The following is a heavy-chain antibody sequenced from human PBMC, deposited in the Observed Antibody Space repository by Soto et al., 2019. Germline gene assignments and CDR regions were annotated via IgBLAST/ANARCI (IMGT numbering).Heavy chain of an antibody. CDR3: ARGEDSTLEAAAGPSFVRY. Sequence: SETLSLTCTVSGGSISSYYWSWIRQPPGKGLEWIGYIYYSGSTNYNPSLKSRVTISVDTSKNQFSLKLSSVTAADTAVYYCARGEDSTLEAAAGPSFVRYWGQGTLVTVSS. J-gene: IGHJ4*02. CDR2: IYYSGST. V-gene: IGHV4-59*12. D-gene: IGHD6-13*01. CDR1: GGSISSYY.